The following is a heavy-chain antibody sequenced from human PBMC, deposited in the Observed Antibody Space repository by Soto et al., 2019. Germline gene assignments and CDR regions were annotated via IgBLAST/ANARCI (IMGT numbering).Heavy chain of an antibody. CDR2: ISNNSTYI. CDR1: GFNFSGHY. J-gene: IGHJ4*02. CDR3: ARDMELGTYLYFFDY. V-gene: IGHV3-11*06. D-gene: IGHD1-7*01. Sequence: GSRRPFCAASGFNFSGHYISLIRQAPGKWVACISYISNNSTYIKYAYSVKGRFTIYKDNAKNSVYLKMNSLRAEDTAVYYCARDMELGTYLYFFDYWGQGALVTVSS.